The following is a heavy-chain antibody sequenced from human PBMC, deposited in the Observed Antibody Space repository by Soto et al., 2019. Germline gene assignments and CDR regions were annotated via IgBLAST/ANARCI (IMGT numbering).Heavy chain of an antibody. D-gene: IGHD7-27*01. Sequence: PSETLSLTCSFSVSSIIRGSYYLSFIRQHPWKGLEWIGNIYYSGSAYYNPSLKSRVAISVDTSQNQFSLRLSSVTAADKAVYYCARGVLARWGHENCFDPWGQGPMVNVSS. V-gene: IGHV4-31*03. CDR1: VSSIIRGSYY. J-gene: IGHJ5*02. CDR3: ARGVLARWGHENCFDP. CDR2: IYYSGSA.